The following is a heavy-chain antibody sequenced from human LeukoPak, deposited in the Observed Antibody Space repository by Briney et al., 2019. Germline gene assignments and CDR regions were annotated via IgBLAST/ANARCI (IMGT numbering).Heavy chain of an antibody. CDR2: ISGSGSTT. Sequence: PGGSLRLSCAASGFTFRSYAMNWVRQAPGKGLEWVSTISGSGSTTNYADSVKGRFTISRDNSKNTLSLQMNSLRAEDTAVYYCAVDYGGKSGAFDIWGQGTMVTVSS. D-gene: IGHD4-23*01. V-gene: IGHV3-23*01. CDR1: GFTFRSYA. CDR3: AVDYGGKSGAFDI. J-gene: IGHJ3*02.